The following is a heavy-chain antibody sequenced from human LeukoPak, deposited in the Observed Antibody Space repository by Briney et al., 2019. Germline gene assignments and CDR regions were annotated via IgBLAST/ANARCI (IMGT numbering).Heavy chain of an antibody. CDR1: GFTFSSYA. CDR3: AREDLPSGSDTYDY. CDR2: ISGSGGST. J-gene: IGHJ4*02. D-gene: IGHD1-26*01. V-gene: IGHV3-23*01. Sequence: GGSLRLSCAASGFTFSSYAMSWVRQAPGKGLEWVSAISGSGGSTYYADSVKGRFTISRDNAKNSLYLQMSSLRAEDTAVYYCAREDLPSGSDTYDYWGQGTLVTVSS.